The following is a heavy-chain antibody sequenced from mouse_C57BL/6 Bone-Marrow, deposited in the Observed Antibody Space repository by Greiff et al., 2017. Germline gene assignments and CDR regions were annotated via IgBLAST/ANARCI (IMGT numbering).Heavy chain of an antibody. V-gene: IGHV1-7*01. CDR3: ASLWYFDV. CDR1: GYTFTSYW. J-gene: IGHJ1*03. CDR2: INPSSGYT. Sequence: QVQLQQPGAELVKPGASVKLSCKASGYTFTSYWMHWVKQRPGQGLEWIGYINPSSGYTKYNQKFKDKATLTADKSSSTAYMQLSSLTYEDSAVSYCASLWYFDVWGTGTTVTVSS.